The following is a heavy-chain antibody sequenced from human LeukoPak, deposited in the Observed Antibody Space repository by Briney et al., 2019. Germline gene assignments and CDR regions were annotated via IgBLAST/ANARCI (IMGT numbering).Heavy chain of an antibody. D-gene: IGHD3-10*01. CDR3: ARHGGTYYSPSAVDY. Sequence: AASVKISCKGSGYTFTSYWIGWVRQMPGKGLEWMGIIYPGDSDTRYSPSFQGQVTISADKSITTAYLQWSSLRASDTAMYYCARHGGTYYSPSAVDYWGQGTLVTVSS. CDR1: GYTFTSYW. J-gene: IGHJ4*02. V-gene: IGHV5-51*01. CDR2: IYPGDSDT.